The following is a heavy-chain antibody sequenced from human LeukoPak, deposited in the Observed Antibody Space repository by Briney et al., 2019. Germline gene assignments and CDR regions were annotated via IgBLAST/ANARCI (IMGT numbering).Heavy chain of an antibody. D-gene: IGHD3-10*01. CDR2: INHSGSS. J-gene: IGHJ4*02. V-gene: IGHV4-34*01. CDR1: GGSLSGYY. CDR3: ASLRGSGSKTDY. Sequence: PSETLSLTCAVYGGSLSGYYWSWIRQSPGKGLEWIGKINHSGSSNYNPSLKSRVTTSVDTSKNQFSLKLSSVTAADTAVYYCASLRGSGSKTDYWGQGTLVTVSS.